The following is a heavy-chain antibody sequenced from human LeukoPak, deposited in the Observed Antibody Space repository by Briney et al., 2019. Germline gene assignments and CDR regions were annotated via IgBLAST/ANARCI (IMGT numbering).Heavy chain of an antibody. Sequence: SETLSLTCTVSGGSISSYYWSWIRQPPGKGLEWIGYINYSGSTNYNPSLKSRVTISVDTSKNQFSLKLSSVTAADTAVYYCAKLYYGDYVYYYYGMDVWGQGTTVTVSS. CDR2: INYSGST. CDR1: GGSISSYY. CDR3: AKLYYGDYVYYYYGMDV. D-gene: IGHD4-17*01. J-gene: IGHJ6*02. V-gene: IGHV4-59*12.